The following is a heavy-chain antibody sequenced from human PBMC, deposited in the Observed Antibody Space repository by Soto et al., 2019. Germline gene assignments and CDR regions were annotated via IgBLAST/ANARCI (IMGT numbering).Heavy chain of an antibody. CDR3: ARGAFWYDSSRDAFDI. D-gene: IGHD3-22*01. CDR1: GFTFSRYA. Sequence: QVQLVESGGGVVQPGRSLRLSCAASGFTFSRYAIHWVRQAPGKGLEWVAVIYYDGTNKYYADSVKGRFTISRDNSKNTLNLQMNSLRAEDTAVYYCARGAFWYDSSRDAFDIWGQGTKVTVS. CDR2: IYYDGTNK. J-gene: IGHJ3*02. V-gene: IGHV3-33*01.